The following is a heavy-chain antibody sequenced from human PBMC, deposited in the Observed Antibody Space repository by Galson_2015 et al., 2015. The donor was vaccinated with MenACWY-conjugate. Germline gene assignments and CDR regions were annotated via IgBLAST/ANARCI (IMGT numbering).Heavy chain of an antibody. Sequence: SVKVSCTASGYTFTSYYINWVRQAPGQGLEWMGIINPNDATTFYAQKFQGRVTMTRDTHTSTVYMELTSLRSEDTAVYYCARKSIGASDYWGQGTMVTVSS. CDR2: INPNDATT. CDR3: ARKSIGASDY. CDR1: GYTFTSYY. J-gene: IGHJ4*02. V-gene: IGHV1-46*01. D-gene: IGHD6-6*01.